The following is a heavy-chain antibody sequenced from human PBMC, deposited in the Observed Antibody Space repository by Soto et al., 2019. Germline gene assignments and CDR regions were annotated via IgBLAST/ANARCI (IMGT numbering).Heavy chain of an antibody. CDR3: ARDLISMIRGVIEDYYGMDV. D-gene: IGHD3-10*01. Sequence: QVQLVQSGVEVKKPGASVKVSCKASGYTFTSYGISWVRQAPGQGLEWLGWISAYNGNTNYAQNHQGRVTMTTDTXPSTAYMELRSLRSDDTAVYYCARDLISMIRGVIEDYYGMDVWGQGTTVTVSS. V-gene: IGHV1-18*01. J-gene: IGHJ6*02. CDR1: GYTFTSYG. CDR2: ISAYNGNT.